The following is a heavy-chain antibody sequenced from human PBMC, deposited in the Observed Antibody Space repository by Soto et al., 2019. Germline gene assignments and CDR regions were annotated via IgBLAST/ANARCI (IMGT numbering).Heavy chain of an antibody. D-gene: IGHD4-17*01. CDR1: GFTFSSYA. CDR2: ISYDGSNK. CDR3: ARPKCRLCDYGGNFDY. Sequence: PGGSLRLSCAASGFTFSSYAMHWVRQAPGKGLEWVAVISYDGSNKYYADSVKGRFTISRDNSKNTLYLQMNSLRAEDTAVYYCARPKCRLCDYGGNFDYWGQGTLVTVSS. J-gene: IGHJ4*02. V-gene: IGHV3-30-3*01.